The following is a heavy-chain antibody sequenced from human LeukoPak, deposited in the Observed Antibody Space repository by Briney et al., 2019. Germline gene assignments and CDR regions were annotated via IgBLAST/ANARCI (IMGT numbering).Heavy chain of an antibody. Sequence: GASVKVSCKASGYTFTGYYMHWVRQAPGQGLEWMGIINPSGSSTTYAQKFQGRVTMTRDMSTRTVYMELSRLRFEDTAVYYCARAGNKEDMDVWGKGTTVTVSS. CDR3: ARAGNKEDMDV. J-gene: IGHJ6*03. CDR1: GYTFTGYY. CDR2: INPSGSST. V-gene: IGHV1-46*01.